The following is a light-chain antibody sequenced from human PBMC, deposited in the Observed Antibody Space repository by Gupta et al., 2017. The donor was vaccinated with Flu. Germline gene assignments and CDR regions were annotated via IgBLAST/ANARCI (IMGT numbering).Light chain of an antibody. CDR2: GAS. Sequence: EIVMTQSPDTLSVSPGERATLSCRASKSTSSNLAWYQHKPGLAPRLLIFGASTRATGIADRFSGSGSGTEFTLTISSLESEDFAVYYCQQYDDWPPITFGQGTRLEIK. CDR1: KSTSSN. J-gene: IGKJ5*01. V-gene: IGKV3-15*01. CDR3: QQYDDWPPIT.